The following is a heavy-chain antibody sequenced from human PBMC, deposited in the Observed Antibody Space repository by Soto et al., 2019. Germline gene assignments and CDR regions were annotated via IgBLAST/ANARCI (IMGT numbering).Heavy chain of an antibody. J-gene: IGHJ6*02. CDR3: ARQGADGSPPRVYGMDV. V-gene: IGHV5-51*01. D-gene: IGHD5-12*01. Sequence: PGESLKISCKGSGYSFTSYWIGWVRQMPGKGLEWMGIIYPGDSDTRYSPSFQGQVTISADKSISTAYLQWSSLKASDTAMYYCARQGADGSPPRVYGMDVWGQGTTVTVSS. CDR2: IYPGDSDT. CDR1: GYSFTSYW.